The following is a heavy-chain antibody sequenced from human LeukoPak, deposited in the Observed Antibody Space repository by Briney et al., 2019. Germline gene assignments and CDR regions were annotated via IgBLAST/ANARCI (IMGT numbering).Heavy chain of an antibody. J-gene: IGHJ4*02. CDR3: ARDSAMVRGVIICRYFDY. CDR1: GGSISSSSYS. V-gene: IGHV4-39*07. D-gene: IGHD3-10*01. CDR2: IYYSGST. Sequence: PSETLSLTCTVSGGSISSSSYSWGWIRQPPGKGLEWIGSIYYSGSTYYNPSLKSRVTISVDTSKNQFSLKLSSVTAADTAVYYCARDSAMVRGVIICRYFDYWGQGTLVTVSS.